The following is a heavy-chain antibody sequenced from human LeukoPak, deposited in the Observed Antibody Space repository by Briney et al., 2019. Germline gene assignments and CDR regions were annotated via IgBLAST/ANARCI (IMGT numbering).Heavy chain of an antibody. CDR3: ARGRVSEIGY. J-gene: IGHJ4*02. CDR2: IYYSGST. CDR1: GGSISSSSYY. V-gene: IGHV4-39*07. Sequence: SETLSLTCTVSGGSISSSSYYWGWIRQPPGKGLEWIGSIYYSGSTYYNPSLKSRVTISVDTSKNQFSLKLSSVTAADTAVYYCARGRVSEIGYWGQGTLVTVSS.